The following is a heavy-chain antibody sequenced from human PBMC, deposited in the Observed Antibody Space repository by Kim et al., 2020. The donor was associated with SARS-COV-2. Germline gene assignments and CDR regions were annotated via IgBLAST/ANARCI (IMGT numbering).Heavy chain of an antibody. J-gene: IGHJ4*02. CDR3: TTDCSSTSCPDY. D-gene: IGHD2-2*01. V-gene: IGHV3-15*01. Sequence: DYAAPVKGRLTISRDDSNNTVYLQMNSLKTEDTAVYYCTTDCSSTSCPDYWGQGTLVTVSS.